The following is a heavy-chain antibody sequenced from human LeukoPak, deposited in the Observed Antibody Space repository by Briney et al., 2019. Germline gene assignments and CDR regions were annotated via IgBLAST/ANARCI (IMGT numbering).Heavy chain of an antibody. V-gene: IGHV4-38-2*02. CDR1: GYSISSGYY. Sequence: PTESLSLAFTVAGYSISSGYYWAGIRQPPGRGRVGIWSIFHGGSTYYIPSLKSRDTISVDTSKNQFSLKLSSVTAADTAVYSCARDPPGPAYYYDQIEDAFDIWGQGTMVTVSS. D-gene: IGHD3-22*01. CDR2: IFHGGST. CDR3: ARDPPGPAYYYDQIEDAFDI. J-gene: IGHJ3*02.